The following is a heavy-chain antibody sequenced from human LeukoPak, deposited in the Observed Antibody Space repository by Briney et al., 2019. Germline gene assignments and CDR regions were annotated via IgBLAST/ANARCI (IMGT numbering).Heavy chain of an antibody. V-gene: IGHV1-2*02. D-gene: IGHD4/OR15-4a*01. CDR2: INPNSGGT. J-gene: IGHJ4*02. CDR3: ASEEVGPRQHLTSFDY. Sequence: ASVKVSCKASGYTFTGHYMHWVRQAPGQGLEWMGWINPNSGGTKYAQKFQARVTMTRDTSISTAYMELSRLTSDDTAVYYCASEEVGPRQHLTSFDYGGQEPLVTVPS. CDR1: GYTFTGHY.